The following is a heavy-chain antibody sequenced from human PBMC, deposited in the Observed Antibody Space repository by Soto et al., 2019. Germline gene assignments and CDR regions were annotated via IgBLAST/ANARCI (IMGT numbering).Heavy chain of an antibody. D-gene: IGHD6-6*01. CDR3: ARETEYSNGLTILFDP. CDR2: ITSSDYI. Sequence: EVQLVESGGGLVKPGGSLRLSCAASGFTFSTYTMNWVRQAPGMGLEWVSSITSSDYISYADSVKGRLTISRDNDKNSLILQMNSLRADDTAVYYFARETEYSNGLTILFDPRGQGTLVTVSS. CDR1: GFTFSTYT. V-gene: IGHV3-21*01. J-gene: IGHJ5*02.